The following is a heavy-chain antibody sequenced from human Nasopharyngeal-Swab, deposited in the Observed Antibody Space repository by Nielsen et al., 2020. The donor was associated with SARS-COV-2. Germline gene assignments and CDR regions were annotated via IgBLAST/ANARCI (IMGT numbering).Heavy chain of an antibody. D-gene: IGHD2-2*01. CDR2: IKSKTDGGTT. Sequence: GGSLRLSCAASGFTFSNAWMSWVRQAPGKGLERVGRIKSKTDGGTTDYAAPVKGRFTISRDDSKNTLYLQMNSLKTEDTAVYYCTTAGCSSTSCYYYYYYGMDVWGQGTTVTVSS. CDR3: TTAGCSSTSCYYYYYYGMDV. V-gene: IGHV3-15*01. CDR1: GFTFSNAW. J-gene: IGHJ6*02.